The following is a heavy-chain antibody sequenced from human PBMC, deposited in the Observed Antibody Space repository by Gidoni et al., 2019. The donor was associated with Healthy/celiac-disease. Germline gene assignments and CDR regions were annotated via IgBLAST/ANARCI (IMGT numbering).Heavy chain of an antibody. CDR3: AKAQGAWSGTYGMDV. Sequence: EVQLVESGGGLVQPGRSLRLSCAASGFTFDDYAMQWDRQAPGKGLGWVSGISWNSGSIGYADSVKGRFTISRDNAKNSLYLQMNSLRAEDTALYYCAKAQGAWSGTYGMDVWGQGTTVTVSS. V-gene: IGHV3-9*01. D-gene: IGHD3-3*01. CDR1: GFTFDDYA. CDR2: ISWNSGSI. J-gene: IGHJ6*02.